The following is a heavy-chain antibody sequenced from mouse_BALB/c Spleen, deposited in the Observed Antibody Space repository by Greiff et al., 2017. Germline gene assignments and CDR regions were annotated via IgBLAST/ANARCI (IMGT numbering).Heavy chain of an antibody. CDR2: ISSGGSYT. CDR3: TRSYDGYPVAY. D-gene: IGHD2-3*01. V-gene: IGHV5-6-4*01. Sequence: EVQRVESGGGLVKPGGSLKLSCAASGFTFSSYTMSWVRQTPEKRLEWVATISSGGSYTYYPDSVKGRFTISRDNAKNTLYLQMSSLKSEDTAMYYCTRSYDGYPVAYWGQGTLVTVSA. J-gene: IGHJ3*01. CDR1: GFTFSSYT.